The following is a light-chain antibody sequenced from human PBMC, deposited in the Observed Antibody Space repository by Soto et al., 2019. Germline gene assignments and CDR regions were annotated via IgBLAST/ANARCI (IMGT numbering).Light chain of an antibody. CDR1: DNIVHW. CDR2: KAA. Sequence: DIQMTQSPSTLSASVGDRVAITCRASDNIVHWVAWYQQKPGKAPKLLIYKAANLADEVPSRFAPRGSGTDFTLTITRLQPDDFATYNCQHYNSFSRPFGQGTKVDIK. CDR3: QHYNSFSRP. V-gene: IGKV1-5*03. J-gene: IGKJ1*01.